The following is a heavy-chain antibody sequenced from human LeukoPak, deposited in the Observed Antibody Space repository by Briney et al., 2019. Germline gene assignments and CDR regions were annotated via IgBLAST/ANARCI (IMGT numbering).Heavy chain of an antibody. CDR2: ISYDGSNK. Sequence: GGSLRLSCAASGFNFSTYAMHWVRLAPGTGLEWVAVISYDGSNKFYADVVKGRFTISRDNSKNTLYLQMNSLRPADTALYYCARHRSGRSYTFATYDAFDMWGQGTKVTVSS. CDR3: ARHRSGRSYTFATYDAFDM. V-gene: IGHV3-30*04. CDR1: GFNFSTYA. D-gene: IGHD1-26*01. J-gene: IGHJ3*02.